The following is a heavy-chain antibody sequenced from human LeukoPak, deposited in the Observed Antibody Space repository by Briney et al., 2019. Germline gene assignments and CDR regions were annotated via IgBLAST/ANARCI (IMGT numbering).Heavy chain of an antibody. V-gene: IGHV4-39*07. D-gene: IGHD6-13*01. CDR3: ARRASGNWYFDF. Sequence: PSETLSLTCTVSGGSISSSSYYWGWIRQPPGKGLEWIGSIYYSGSTYYNPSLKSRVTISVDTSKNQFSLKMSSVTAADTAVYYCARRASGNWYFDFWGQGTLVTVSS. CDR2: IYYSGST. J-gene: IGHJ4*02. CDR1: GGSISSSSYY.